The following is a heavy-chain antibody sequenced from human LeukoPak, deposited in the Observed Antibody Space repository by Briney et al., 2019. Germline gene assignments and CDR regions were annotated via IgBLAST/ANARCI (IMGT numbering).Heavy chain of an antibody. Sequence: ASVKVSCKASGGTFSSYAISWVRQAPGQGLEWMGGIIPIFGTANYAQKFQGRVTITADESTSTAYMELSSLRSEDTAVYYCARGDGDYVWGSYRSNWFDPWGQGTLVTVSS. D-gene: IGHD3-16*02. CDR2: IIPIFGTA. V-gene: IGHV1-69*13. CDR3: ARGDGDYVWGSYRSNWFDP. CDR1: GGTFSSYA. J-gene: IGHJ5*02.